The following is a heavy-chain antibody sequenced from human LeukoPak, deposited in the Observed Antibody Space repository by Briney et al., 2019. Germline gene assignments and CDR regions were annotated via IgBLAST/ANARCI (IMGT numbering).Heavy chain of an antibody. CDR1: GFTFSSYA. CDR2: VSGSGGST. V-gene: IGHV3-23*01. D-gene: IGHD2-15*01. CDR3: AKSMGGWYAFDI. J-gene: IGHJ3*02. Sequence: GGSLRLSCAASGFTFSSYAMNWVRQAPGKGLEWVSGVSGSGGSTYYADSVKGRFTISRDNSRNTVYLQMNTLRAEDTAVYHCAKSMGGWYAFDIWGQGTMVTVSS.